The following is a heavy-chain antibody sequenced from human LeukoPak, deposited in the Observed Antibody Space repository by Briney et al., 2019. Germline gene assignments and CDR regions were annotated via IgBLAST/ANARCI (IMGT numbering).Heavy chain of an antibody. J-gene: IGHJ5*02. D-gene: IGHD3-3*01. CDR1: GGSVSSGNYY. CDR2: IYYSGST. V-gene: IGHV4-61*01. Sequence: SETLSLTCTVSGGSVSSGNYYWSWIRQPPGKGLEWIGYIYYSGSTNYNPSLKSRVTMSVDTSKNQFSLKLTSVTAADTAVYYCARRSGYSPNWFDPRGQGTLVTVSS. CDR3: ARRSGYSPNWFDP.